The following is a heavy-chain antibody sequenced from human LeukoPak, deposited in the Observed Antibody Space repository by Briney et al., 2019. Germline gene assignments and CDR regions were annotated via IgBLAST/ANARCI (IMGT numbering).Heavy chain of an antibody. Sequence: PGGSLRPSCAASGFTFDDYDMSWVRRAPGKGLEWVSGMNWNGGSTGYADSVKGRFTISRDNAKNSLYLQMNSLRAEDTALYYCARVGYCSGGSCSQHAFDIWGQGTMVTVSS. J-gene: IGHJ3*02. CDR3: ARVGYCSGGSCSQHAFDI. D-gene: IGHD2-15*01. V-gene: IGHV3-20*04. CDR2: MNWNGGST. CDR1: GFTFDDYD.